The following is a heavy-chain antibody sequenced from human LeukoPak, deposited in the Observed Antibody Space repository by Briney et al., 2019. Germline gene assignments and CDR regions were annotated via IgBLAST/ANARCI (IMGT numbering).Heavy chain of an antibody. V-gene: IGHV4-30-2*01. J-gene: IGHJ5*02. CDR3: ARGFPTHP. D-gene: IGHD2-21*01. CDR1: GGSISSGGYS. CDR2: IYHSGST. Sequence: TLSLTCAVSGGSISSGGYSWSWIRQPPGKGLEWIGYIYHSGSTYYNPSLKSRVTISVDRSKNQFSLKLSSVTAADTAVYYCARGFPTHPWGQGTLVTVSS.